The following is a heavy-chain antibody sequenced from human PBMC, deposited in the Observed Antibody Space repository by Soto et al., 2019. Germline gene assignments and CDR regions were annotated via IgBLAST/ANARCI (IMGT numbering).Heavy chain of an antibody. D-gene: IGHD2-15*01. V-gene: IGHV3-21*01. Sequence: GAQRISYAASGINFRSYSMSWVRQAPGKGLEWVASITSDSSDIYYEDSVKGRFTISRDNGENSLYLQMTSLGAEDTGVYYCATTYCSGGYCFSSEYWGQGVLVTGSS. CDR2: ITSDSSDI. CDR3: ATTYCSGGYCFSSEY. CDR1: GINFRSYS. J-gene: IGHJ4*02.